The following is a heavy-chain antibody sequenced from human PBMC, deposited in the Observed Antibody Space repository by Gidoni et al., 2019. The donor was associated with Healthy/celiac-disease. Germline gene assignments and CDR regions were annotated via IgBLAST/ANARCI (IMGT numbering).Heavy chain of an antibody. CDR1: GGTFRSYA. V-gene: IGHV1-69*04. CDR3: ARGCGDGYYVFDY. Sequence: HVQLVQSGAEVKKHGSSVKVSCKGSGGTFRSYAISWVRQAPGQGLGGMGWLILSLGIANYAQKVQSRVTITADKSTSTAYMELSSLKAEETSVYYCARGCGDGYYVFDYWGQGTLVTVSS. J-gene: IGHJ4*01. D-gene: IGHD4-17*01. CDR2: LILSLGIA.